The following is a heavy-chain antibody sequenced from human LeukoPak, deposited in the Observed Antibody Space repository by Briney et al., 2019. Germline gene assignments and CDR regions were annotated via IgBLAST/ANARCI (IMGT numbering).Heavy chain of an antibody. CDR1: GGSFSGYY. Sequence: SETLSLTCAVYGGSFSGYYWSWIRQPPGKGLEWIGEINHSGSTNYNPSLKSRVTISVDTSKNQFSLKLSSVTAADTAVYYCARGPPTIFGVVIDYAPFDPWGQGTLVTVSS. V-gene: IGHV4-34*01. D-gene: IGHD3-3*01. J-gene: IGHJ5*02. CDR2: INHSGST. CDR3: ARGPPTIFGVVIDYAPFDP.